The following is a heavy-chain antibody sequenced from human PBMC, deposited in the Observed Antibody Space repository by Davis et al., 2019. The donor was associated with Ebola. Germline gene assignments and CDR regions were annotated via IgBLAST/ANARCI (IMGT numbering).Heavy chain of an antibody. V-gene: IGHV1-69*06. D-gene: IGHD2-15*01. CDR3: ALNDRDIVVVVAATHYYYGMDV. J-gene: IGHJ6*02. CDR2: IIPIFGTA. CDR1: GFTFSSYA. Sequence: GGSLRLSCAASGFTFSSYAISWVRQAPGQGLEWMGRIIPIFGTANYAQKFQGRVTITADKSTSTAYMELSSLRSEDTAVYYCALNDRDIVVVVAATHYYYGMDVWGQGTTVTVSS.